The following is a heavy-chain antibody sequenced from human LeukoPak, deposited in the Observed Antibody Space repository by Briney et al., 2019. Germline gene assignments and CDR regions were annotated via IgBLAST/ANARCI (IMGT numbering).Heavy chain of an antibody. Sequence: PGGSLRLSCAASGLTLSGYWMHWVRQAPGKGLVWVSRINGDGSSTIYADSVKGRFTISRDNAKSTLYLQMNSLRVEDTAVYYCARARGNTYGYFEYWGQGTLVTVSS. CDR3: ARARGNTYGYFEY. V-gene: IGHV3-74*01. CDR2: INGDGSST. CDR1: GLTLSGYW. D-gene: IGHD5-18*01. J-gene: IGHJ4*02.